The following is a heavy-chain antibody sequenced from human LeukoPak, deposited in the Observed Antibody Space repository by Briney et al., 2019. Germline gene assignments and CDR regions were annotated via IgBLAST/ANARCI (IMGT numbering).Heavy chain of an antibody. J-gene: IGHJ4*02. Sequence: SETLSLTCTVSGGSISSYYWSWTRQPPGKGLEWIGYIYYSGSTNYNPSLKSRVTISVDTSKNQFSLKLSSVTAADTAVYYCARWPGGYWGQGTLVTVSS. CDR3: ARWPGGY. CDR1: GGSISSYY. V-gene: IGHV4-59*01. CDR2: IYYSGST. D-gene: IGHD3-10*01.